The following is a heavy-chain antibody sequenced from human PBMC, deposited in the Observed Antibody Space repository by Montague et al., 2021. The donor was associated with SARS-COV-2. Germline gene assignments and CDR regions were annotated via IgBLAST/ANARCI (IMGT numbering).Heavy chain of an antibody. CDR1: GFSFSTFW. Sequence: SLRLSCPASGFSFSTFWMTWVRQAPGKGLEWVASIKPDGSDKYYVESVKGRFTISRDNARNSLYLQLNNLRAEDTAVYYCARDPNWGAHWGQGNLVTVSS. CDR3: ARDPNWGAH. CDR2: IKPDGSDK. J-gene: IGHJ4*02. V-gene: IGHV3-7*05. D-gene: IGHD7-27*01.